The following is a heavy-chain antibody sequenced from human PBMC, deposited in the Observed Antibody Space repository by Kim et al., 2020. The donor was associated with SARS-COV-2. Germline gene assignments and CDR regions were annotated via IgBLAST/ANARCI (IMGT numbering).Heavy chain of an antibody. CDR3: ARTHNWFDP. J-gene: IGHJ5*02. Sequence: ETLSLTCTVSGGSISRSSYYWGWIRQPPGKGLEWIGSIYYGGSTNYNPSLKSRLTLSVDTSKNQFSLKLTSVTAADTAVYYCARTHNWFDPWGQGTLVTVSS. CDR1: GGSISRSSYY. V-gene: IGHV4-39*01. CDR2: IYYGGST.